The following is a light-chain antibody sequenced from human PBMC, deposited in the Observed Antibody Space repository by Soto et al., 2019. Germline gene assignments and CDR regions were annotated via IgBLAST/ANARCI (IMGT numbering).Light chain of an antibody. CDR2: AAS. V-gene: IGKV1-39*01. Sequence: DIQMTQSPSSLSASVGDRVTITCRASQSITSYLNWYQQKPGKAPKLLIYAASSLQSGVPSRFSGRGSVTDFTLTISSLQLEDFATYYCHQSYNAPYTFGQGTKLDIK. CDR1: QSITSY. J-gene: IGKJ2*01. CDR3: HQSYNAPYT.